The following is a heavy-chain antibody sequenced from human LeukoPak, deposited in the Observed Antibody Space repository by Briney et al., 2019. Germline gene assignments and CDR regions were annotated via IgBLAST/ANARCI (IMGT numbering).Heavy chain of an antibody. CDR3: ASTAMVLYYFDY. J-gene: IGHJ4*02. V-gene: IGHV1-69*04. CDR1: GGTFSSYA. Sequence: SVKVSCKASGGTFSSYAISWVRQAPGQGLEWIGRIIPILGIANYAQKFQGRVTITADKSTSTAYMELSSLRSEDTAVYYCASTAMVLYYFDYWGQGTLVTVSS. CDR2: IIPILGIA. D-gene: IGHD5-18*01.